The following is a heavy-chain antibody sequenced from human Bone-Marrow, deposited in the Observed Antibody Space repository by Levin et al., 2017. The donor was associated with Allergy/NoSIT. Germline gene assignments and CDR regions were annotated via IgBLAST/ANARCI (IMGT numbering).Heavy chain of an antibody. CDR1: GGSVSSGSYY. Sequence: PSETLSLTCTVSGGSVSSGSYYWSWIRQPPGKGLEWIGYIYYSGSTNYNPSLKSRVTISVDTSKNQFSLKLSSVTAADTAVYYCARYSSGLDGCCGWGQGTLVTVSS. V-gene: IGHV4-61*01. J-gene: IGHJ4*02. CDR2: IYYSGST. CDR3: ARYSSGLDGCCG. D-gene: IGHD6-19*01.